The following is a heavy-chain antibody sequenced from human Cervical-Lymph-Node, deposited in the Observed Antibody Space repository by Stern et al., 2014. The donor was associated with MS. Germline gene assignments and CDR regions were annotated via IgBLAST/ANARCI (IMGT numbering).Heavy chain of an antibody. CDR3: TRDGRSSLSEYFQT. D-gene: IGHD6-6*01. J-gene: IGHJ1*01. CDR1: GGSIGRYY. Sequence: VQLEESGPGLVKPSEPLSLTCTVSGGSIGRYYMSWVRQPPGKSLEWVGYIYHNGNTNYNPSLKSRVSMSVDTSKNQFSLNLTSVTAADTAVYYCTRDGRSSLSEYFQTWGQGSLVTVSS. CDR2: IYHNGNT. V-gene: IGHV4-59*01.